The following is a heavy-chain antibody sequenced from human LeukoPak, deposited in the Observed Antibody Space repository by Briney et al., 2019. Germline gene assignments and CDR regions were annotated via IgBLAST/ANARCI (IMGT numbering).Heavy chain of an antibody. J-gene: IGHJ4*02. V-gene: IGHV3-30*04. CDR3: ARDLPFYDSSVYYTA. D-gene: IGHD3-22*01. CDR1: GFTLSSHI. CDR2: ISSDGTNK. Sequence: TGGSLRLSCAAPGFTLSSHIMHWVRQAPGKGLEWVAVISSDGTNKFYADSLKGRFTISRDNSKDTLYLQMNSLRAEDTAVYYCARDLPFYDSSVYYTAWGQGTLVTVSS.